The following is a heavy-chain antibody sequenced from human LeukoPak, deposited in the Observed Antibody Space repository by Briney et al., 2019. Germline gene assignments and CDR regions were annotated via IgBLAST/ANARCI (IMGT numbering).Heavy chain of an antibody. CDR1: GFTFSSCW. J-gene: IGHJ4*02. Sequence: PGGSLRLSCAASGFTFSSCWMHWVRQAPGKGLVWVSRINSDGSSTSYADSVKGRFTISRDNAKNTLYLQMNSLRAEDTAVYYCATQILYSYGPFDYWGQGTLVTVSS. V-gene: IGHV3-74*01. CDR3: ATQILYSYGPFDY. CDR2: INSDGSST. D-gene: IGHD5-18*01.